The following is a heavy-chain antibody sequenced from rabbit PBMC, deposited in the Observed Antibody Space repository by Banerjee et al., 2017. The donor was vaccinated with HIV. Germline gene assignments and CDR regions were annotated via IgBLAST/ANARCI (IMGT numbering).Heavy chain of an antibody. Sequence: QEQLEESGGDLVKPGGSLTLTCTASGFSFSSSYWICWVRQAPGKGPEWIACIYAGSSGDTYYASWAKGRFTISKTSSTTVTLQMTSLTAADTATYFCARDLAGVIGWNFNLWGQGTLVTVS. CDR2: IYAGSSGDT. D-gene: IGHD4-1*01. J-gene: IGHJ4*01. CDR1: GFSFSSSYW. CDR3: ARDLAGVIGWNFNL. V-gene: IGHV1S45*01.